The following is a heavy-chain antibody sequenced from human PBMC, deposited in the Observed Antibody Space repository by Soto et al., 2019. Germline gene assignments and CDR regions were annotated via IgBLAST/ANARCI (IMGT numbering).Heavy chain of an antibody. CDR2: TYYRSKWYN. J-gene: IGHJ6*03. Sequence: SQTLSLTCAISGDSVSSNSAAWNWIRQSPSRGLEWLGRTYYRSKWYNDYAVSVKSRITINPDTSKNQFSLQLNSVTPEDTAVYYCARGTQYYDFWSGHYQNIYYMDVWGKGTTVTVSS. D-gene: IGHD3-3*01. CDR3: ARGTQYYDFWSGHYQNIYYMDV. V-gene: IGHV6-1*01. CDR1: GDSVSSNSAA.